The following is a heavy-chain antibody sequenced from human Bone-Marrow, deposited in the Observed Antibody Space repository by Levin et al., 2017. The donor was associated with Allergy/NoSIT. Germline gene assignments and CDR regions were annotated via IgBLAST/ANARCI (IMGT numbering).Heavy chain of an antibody. CDR3: TTDEWGDGANPYFYGTDV. Sequence: KHGESLKISCAAYGFTFRSAYMKWVRQAPGQGLEWIGRIKSKIDGGTTDYAASVKDRFTISRDDSKATLYLRMSSLKFEDTAVYYCTTDEWGDGANPYFYGTDVWGLGTTVTVSS. CDR2: IKSKIDGGTT. V-gene: IGHV3-15*01. J-gene: IGHJ6*02. D-gene: IGHD4-17*01. CDR1: GFTFRSAY.